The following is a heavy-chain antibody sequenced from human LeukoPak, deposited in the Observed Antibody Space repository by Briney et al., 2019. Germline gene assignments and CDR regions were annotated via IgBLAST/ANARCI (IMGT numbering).Heavy chain of an antibody. Sequence: GGSLRLSCAASGFTVSSKYMSRVRQAPGKGLEWVSVIYSGGSTHYADSAKGRFTVSRDNSKNTLYLEMNSLRAEDTAVYYCARGDSSGWYHYSDYWGQGTLVTVSS. CDR3: ARGDSSGWYHYSDY. CDR1: GFTVSSKY. J-gene: IGHJ4*02. CDR2: IYSGGST. D-gene: IGHD6-19*01. V-gene: IGHV3-66*02.